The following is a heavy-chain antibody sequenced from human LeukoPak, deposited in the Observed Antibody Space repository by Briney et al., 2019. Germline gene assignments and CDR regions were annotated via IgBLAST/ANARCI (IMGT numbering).Heavy chain of an antibody. CDR1: GYTFTSYD. Sequence: ASVKVSCKTSGYTFTSYDINWVRQATGQGLEWMGWMNPNSGNTGYAQKFQGRVTMTRNTSISTAYMELSSLRSEDTAVYYCARGGYSSSWYVYWGQGTLVTVSS. D-gene: IGHD6-13*01. CDR3: ARGGYSSSWYVY. J-gene: IGHJ4*02. V-gene: IGHV1-8*01. CDR2: MNPNSGNT.